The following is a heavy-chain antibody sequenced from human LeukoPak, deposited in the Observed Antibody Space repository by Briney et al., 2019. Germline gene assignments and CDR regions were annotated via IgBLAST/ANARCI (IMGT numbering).Heavy chain of an antibody. D-gene: IGHD3-10*02. V-gene: IGHV3-48*03. CDR1: GFTFSSYE. CDR3: AELGITMIGGV. Sequence: PGGSLRLSCAASGFTFSSYEMNWVRQAPGKGLEWVSYISSSGSTIYYADSVKGRFTISRDNGKNSLYRQMNSLRAEDTAVYYCAELGITMIGGVWGKGTTVTISS. CDR2: ISSSGSTI. J-gene: IGHJ6*04.